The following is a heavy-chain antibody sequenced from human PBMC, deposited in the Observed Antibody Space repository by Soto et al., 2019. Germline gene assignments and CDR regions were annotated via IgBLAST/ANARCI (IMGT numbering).Heavy chain of an antibody. V-gene: IGHV1-69*08. J-gene: IGHJ1*01. CDR3: AREHYDILTGREYFQH. D-gene: IGHD3-9*01. Sequence: QVQLVQSGAEVKKPGSSVKVYCKASGGTFSSYTMSWVREAPGQGLEWMGRIIPILGIANYAQKFQGRVTITADKSTCTAYMELSSLRSEDTAVYYCAREHYDILTGREYFQHWGQGTLVTVSS. CDR2: IIPILGIA. CDR1: GGTFSSYT.